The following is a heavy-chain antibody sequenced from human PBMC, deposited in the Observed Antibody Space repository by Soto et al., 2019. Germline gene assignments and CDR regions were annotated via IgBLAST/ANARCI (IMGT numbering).Heavy chain of an antibody. V-gene: IGHV1-2*04. CDR3: ARAYSSSDDFDY. CDR2: INPNSGGT. CDR1: GYAFTDYY. Sequence: QVQLVQSGAEVKKPGASVKVSCKASGYAFTDYYMHWVRQAPGQGLEWMGWINPNSGGTNYAQKFQGWVTMTRDTSISTAYLELDRDDTDVYYCARAYSSSDDFDYWCQGTLVTVSS. D-gene: IGHD3-22*01. J-gene: IGHJ4*02.